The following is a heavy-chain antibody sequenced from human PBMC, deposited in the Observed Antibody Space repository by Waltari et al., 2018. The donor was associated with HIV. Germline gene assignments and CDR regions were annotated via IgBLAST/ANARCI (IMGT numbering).Heavy chain of an antibody. J-gene: IGHJ4*02. D-gene: IGHD6-13*01. CDR1: GFTVSSVY. CDR2: IHSSGGT. CDR3: ARDTTVVGTRYFDY. V-gene: IGHV3-53*01. Sequence: EVRLVESGGGLIQPGGSLRLSCAASGFTVSSVYMSWVLQAPGKGLEWVSVIHSSGGTNYADSVKGRFTISRDNSKNTLYLQMNSLGAEDTAVYYCARDTTVVGTRYFDYWGRGTLVTVSS.